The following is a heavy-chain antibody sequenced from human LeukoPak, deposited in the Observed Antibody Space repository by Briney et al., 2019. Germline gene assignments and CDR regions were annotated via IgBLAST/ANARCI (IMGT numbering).Heavy chain of an antibody. CDR1: GYTFTGYY. J-gene: IGHJ4*02. V-gene: IGHV1-2*02. D-gene: IGHD2-15*01. CDR3: ARGGRNASPYCSGGSCYVDY. Sequence: ASVKVSCKASGYTFTGYYMHWVRQAPGQGLEWMGWINPNSGGTNYAQKFQGRVTMTRDTSISTAYMELRRLRSDDTAVYYCARGGRNASPYCSGGSCYVDYWGQGTLVTVSS. CDR2: INPNSGGT.